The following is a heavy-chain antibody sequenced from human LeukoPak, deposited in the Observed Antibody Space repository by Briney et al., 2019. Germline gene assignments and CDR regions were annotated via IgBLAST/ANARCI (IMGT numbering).Heavy chain of an antibody. Sequence: PGGSLRLSCAASGFTFSSYSMNWVRQAPGKGLEWVSSISSSSSYIYYADSVKGRFTISRDNAKNSLYLRMNSLRAEDTAVYYCARVGVVGATGAFDIWGQGTMVTVSS. CDR3: ARVGVVGATGAFDI. CDR2: ISSSSSYI. CDR1: GFTFSSYS. J-gene: IGHJ3*02. D-gene: IGHD1-26*01. V-gene: IGHV3-21*01.